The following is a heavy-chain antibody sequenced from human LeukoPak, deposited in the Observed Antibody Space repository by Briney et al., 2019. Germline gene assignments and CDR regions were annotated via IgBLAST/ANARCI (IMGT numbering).Heavy chain of an antibody. CDR2: INHSGST. CDR3: ARAHRRRIVVVITNGDAFDI. D-gene: IGHD3-22*01. CDR1: GGSFSGYY. V-gene: IGHV4-34*01. J-gene: IGHJ3*02. Sequence: SETLSLTCAVYGGSFSGYYWSWIRQPPGKGLEWIGEINHSGSTNYNPSLKSRVTISVDTPKNQFSLKLSSVTAADTAVYYCARAHRRRIVVVITNGDAFDIWGQGTMVTVSS.